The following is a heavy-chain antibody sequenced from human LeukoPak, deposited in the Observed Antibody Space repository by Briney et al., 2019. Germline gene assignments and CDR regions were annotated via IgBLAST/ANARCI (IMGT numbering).Heavy chain of an antibody. Sequence: GGSLRLSCAASGFTFDDYGMSWVRQAPGKGLEWVANVKQDGSEKYYVDSVKGRFTISRDNAKNSLYLQMNSLRAEDTAVYYCAREFYGDYEWGQGTLVTVSS. CDR1: GFTFDDYG. V-gene: IGHV3-7*01. CDR2: VKQDGSEK. CDR3: AREFYGDYE. J-gene: IGHJ4*02. D-gene: IGHD4-17*01.